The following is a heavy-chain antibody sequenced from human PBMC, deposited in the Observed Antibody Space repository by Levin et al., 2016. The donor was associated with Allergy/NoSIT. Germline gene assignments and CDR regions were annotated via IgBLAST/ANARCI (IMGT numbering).Heavy chain of an antibody. D-gene: IGHD1-1*01. Sequence: VRQAPGKGLEWVAVISYDGSNKYYADSVKGRFTISRDNSKNTLYLQMNSLRAEDTAVYYCARDRLEGYYYYYYGMDVWGQGTTVTVSS. CDR3: ARDRLEGYYYYYYGMDV. V-gene: IGHV3-30*04. J-gene: IGHJ6*02. CDR2: ISYDGSNK.